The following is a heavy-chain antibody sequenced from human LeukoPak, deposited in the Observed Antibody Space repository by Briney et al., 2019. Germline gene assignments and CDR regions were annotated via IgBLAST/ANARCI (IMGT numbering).Heavy chain of an antibody. V-gene: IGHV3-21*01. CDR3: ARVGVRGVIYYYMGV. CDR2: ISSSSSYI. CDR1: GFTFSSYS. D-gene: IGHD3-10*01. J-gene: IGHJ6*03. Sequence: GGSLRLSCAASGFTFSSYSMNWVRQAPGKGLEWVSSISSSSSYIYYADSVKGRFTISRDNAKNSLYLQMNSLRAEDTAVYYCARVGVRGVIYYYMGVWGKGTTVTVSS.